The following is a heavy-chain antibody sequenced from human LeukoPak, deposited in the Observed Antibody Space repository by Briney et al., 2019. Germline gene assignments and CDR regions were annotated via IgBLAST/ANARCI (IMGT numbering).Heavy chain of an antibody. V-gene: IGHV4-34*01. Sequence: SETLSLTCAVYGGSFSGYYWSWIRQPPGKGLEWIGEINHSGSTNYNPSLKSRVTISVDTSKNQFSLKLSSVTAADTAVYYCARVGKYSSSWYADYWGQGTLVTVSS. CDR3: ARVGKYSSSWYADY. D-gene: IGHD6-13*01. CDR2: INHSGST. CDR1: GGSFSGYY. J-gene: IGHJ4*02.